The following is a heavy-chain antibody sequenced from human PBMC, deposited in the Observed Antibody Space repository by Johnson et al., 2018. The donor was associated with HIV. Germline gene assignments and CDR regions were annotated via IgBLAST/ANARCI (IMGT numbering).Heavy chain of an antibody. CDR1: GFIFSDSY. D-gene: IGHD1-26*01. CDR2: ISGSGLTM. Sequence: QVQLVESGGGVVRPGGSLRLSCAASGFIFSDSYMSWIRQAPGKGLEWVSYISGSGLTMYYADSVKGRFTISRDNAKNSLYLQMNSLRAEDTAVYYCAREGAWEVRPGAFDIWGQGTMVTVSS. CDR3: AREGAWEVRPGAFDI. V-gene: IGHV3-11*04. J-gene: IGHJ3*02.